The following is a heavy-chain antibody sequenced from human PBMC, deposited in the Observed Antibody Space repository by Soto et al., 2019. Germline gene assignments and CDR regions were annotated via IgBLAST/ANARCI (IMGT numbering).Heavy chain of an antibody. J-gene: IGHJ4*02. D-gene: IGHD6-19*01. CDR2: ISDTGAST. CDR1: GFTFKESA. V-gene: IGHV3-23*01. CDR3: AKGRGSGWAWYFDN. Sequence: GGSLRLSCAASGFTFKESAMNWVRQAPGKWLEWVASISDTGASTWYAESVRGRLSISRGNSKNTLYLQMNRQRGADTAVYYCAKGRGSGWAWYFDNWGQGTLVTVSS.